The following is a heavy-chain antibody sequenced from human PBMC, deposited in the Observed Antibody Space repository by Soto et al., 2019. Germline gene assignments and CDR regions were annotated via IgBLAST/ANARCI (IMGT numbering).Heavy chain of an antibody. J-gene: IGHJ4*02. CDR3: AKLVATVSTPLDY. Sequence: EVQLLESGGGLVQPGGSLRLSCAASGFTFKNCALSWVRQAPGKGLEWVSSITNSGGGTYYADSVKGRFTISRDNSKNTLYLQMNSLSAEDMAVYYCAKLVATVSTPLDYWGQGTLVTVSS. CDR1: GFTFKNCA. D-gene: IGHD4-4*01. CDR2: ITNSGGGT. V-gene: IGHV3-23*01.